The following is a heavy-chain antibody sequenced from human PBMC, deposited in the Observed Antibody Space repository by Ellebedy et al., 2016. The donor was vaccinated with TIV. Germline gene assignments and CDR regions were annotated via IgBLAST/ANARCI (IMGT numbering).Heavy chain of an antibody. Sequence: PGGSLRLSCAASGLTFNIYVMNWVRQAPGKGLEWVSTISGSGGRTHYADSVKGRFTISRDNSKNTLYLQVNSLRAEDTAVYYCAADRDCSGGNCYWVDYWGQGTLVTVSS. J-gene: IGHJ4*02. D-gene: IGHD2-15*01. CDR1: GLTFNIYV. CDR2: ISGSGGRT. V-gene: IGHV3-23*01. CDR3: AADRDCSGGNCYWVDY.